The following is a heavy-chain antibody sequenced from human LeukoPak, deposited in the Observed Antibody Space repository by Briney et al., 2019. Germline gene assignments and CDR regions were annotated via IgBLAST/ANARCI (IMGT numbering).Heavy chain of an antibody. CDR3: ARRAVATPTFDP. D-gene: IGHD5-12*01. Sequence: NTSETLSLTCTVSGVSISSYYWSWIRQPPGKGLEWIGYIYYSGSTNYNPSLKSRVTISVDTSKNQFSLKLSSVTAADTAVYYCARRAVATPTFDPWGQGTLVTVSS. J-gene: IGHJ5*02. CDR2: IYYSGST. V-gene: IGHV4-59*08. CDR1: GVSISSYY.